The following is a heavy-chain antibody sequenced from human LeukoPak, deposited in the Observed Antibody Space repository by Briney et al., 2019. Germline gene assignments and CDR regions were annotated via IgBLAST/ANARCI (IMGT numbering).Heavy chain of an antibody. V-gene: IGHV3-23*01. D-gene: IGHD3-10*01. CDR3: AKDRSSSGSYFDY. J-gene: IGHJ4*02. CDR1: GFTFSNYA. Sequence: GGSLRLSCAASGFTFSNYAISWVRQAPRKGLEWVSAISGSGGSTYYVDSVKGRFTISRDNSKNTLYLQMNSLRAEDTAVYYCAKDRSSSGSYFDYWGQGTLVTVSS. CDR2: ISGSGGST.